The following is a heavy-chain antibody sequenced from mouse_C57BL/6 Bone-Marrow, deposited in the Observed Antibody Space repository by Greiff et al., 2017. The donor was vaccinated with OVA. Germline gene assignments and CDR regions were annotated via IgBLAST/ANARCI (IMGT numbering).Heavy chain of an antibody. CDR2: INPNNGGT. V-gene: IGHV1-22*01. Sequence: VQLKESGPELVKPGASVKMSCKASGYTFTDYNMHWVKQSHGKSLEWIGYINPNNGGTSYNQKFKGKATLTVNKSSSTAYMELRSLTSEESAVYYGARNYYGSKIWDWGQGTTLTVSS. CDR1: GYTFTDYN. D-gene: IGHD1-1*01. CDR3: ARNYYGSKIWD. J-gene: IGHJ2*01.